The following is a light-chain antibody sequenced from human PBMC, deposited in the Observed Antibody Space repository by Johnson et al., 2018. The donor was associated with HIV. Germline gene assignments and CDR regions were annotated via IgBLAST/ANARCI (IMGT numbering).Light chain of an antibody. CDR3: GTWDTSRRAYV. CDR1: SSNIGNNY. V-gene: IGLV1-51*02. J-gene: IGLJ1*01. Sequence: QSVLTQPPSVSAAPGQKVTISCSGSSSNIGNNYVSWYQQLPRTAPKLLIYENNKRPSGVPDRFSGSKSGTAATLGITGLQTGDEADYYCGTWDTSRRAYVFGSGTKVTAL. CDR2: ENN.